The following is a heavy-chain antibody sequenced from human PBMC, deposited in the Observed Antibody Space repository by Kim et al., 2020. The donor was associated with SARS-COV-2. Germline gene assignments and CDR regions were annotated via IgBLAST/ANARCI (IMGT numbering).Heavy chain of an antibody. V-gene: IGHV4-31*03. J-gene: IGHJ4*02. CDR2: IYYSGST. D-gene: IGHD3-22*01. Sequence: SETLSLTCTVSGGSISSGGYYWSWIRQHPGKGLEWIGYIYYSGSTYYNPSLKSRVTISVDTSKNQFSLKLSSVTAADTAVYYCARYSVVVIFDYWGQGTLVTVSS. CDR1: GGSISSGGYY. CDR3: ARYSVVVIFDY.